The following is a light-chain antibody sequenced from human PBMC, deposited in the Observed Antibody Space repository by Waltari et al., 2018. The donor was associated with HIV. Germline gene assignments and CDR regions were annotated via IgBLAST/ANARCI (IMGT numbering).Light chain of an antibody. CDR1: QSLLAGNGHNY. Sequence: DIVMTQSPLSLSVTPGEPASISCKSSQSLLAGNGHNYLNWYVQKPGQSPQLLMFYGSTRASGVPDRFSGSGSGTDFTLKISRVEAEDVGVYYCMQAIQTPSFGPGTKVEIK. CDR2: YGS. J-gene: IGKJ3*01. CDR3: MQAIQTPS. V-gene: IGKV2-28*01.